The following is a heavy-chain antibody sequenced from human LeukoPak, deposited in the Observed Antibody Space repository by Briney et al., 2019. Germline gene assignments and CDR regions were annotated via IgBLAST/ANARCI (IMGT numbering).Heavy chain of an antibody. V-gene: IGHV3-23*01. CDR2: ISGSGGST. J-gene: IGHJ4*02. D-gene: IGHD1-26*01. CDR3: AKSQDGGRLFHFDY. CDR1: GFTFSDYA. Sequence: GGSLRLSCAVSGFTFSDYAMNWVRQAPGKGLEWVSVISGSGGSTYSADSVKGRFTISRDNSKNTLYLQMNSLRAEDTAVYFCAKSQDGGRLFHFDYWGQGTLVTVSS.